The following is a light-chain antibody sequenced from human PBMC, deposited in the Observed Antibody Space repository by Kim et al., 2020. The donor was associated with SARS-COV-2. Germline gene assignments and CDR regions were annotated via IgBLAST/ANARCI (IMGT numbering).Light chain of an antibody. Sequence: NFMLTQPHSVSESPVKTVTISCTRSSGSIASNYVQWYQQRPGSAPTTVIYEDNQRPSGVPDRFSDSIDSSSNSASLTISGLKTEDEADYYCQSYDSSNVVFGGGTQLTVL. CDR3: QSYDSSNVV. J-gene: IGLJ2*01. V-gene: IGLV6-57*03. CDR1: SGSIASNY. CDR2: EDN.